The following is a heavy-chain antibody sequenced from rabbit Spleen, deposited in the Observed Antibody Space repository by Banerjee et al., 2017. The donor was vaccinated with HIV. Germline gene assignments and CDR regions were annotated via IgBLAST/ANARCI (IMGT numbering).Heavy chain of an antibody. CDR3: ARDVGASFTTYGMNL. CDR1: GCSFISGYY. V-gene: IGHV1S40*01. Sequence: QALVESWGGRVNPGASLLLICKASGCSFISGYYMSWVGQAPGKGLEWIACMYAGSSGSTYSATWAKGRFTISKTSSTTVTLQMTSLTAADTATYFCARDVGASFTTYGMNLWGQGTLVTVS. J-gene: IGHJ3*01. D-gene: IGHD5-1*01. CDR2: MYAGSSGST.